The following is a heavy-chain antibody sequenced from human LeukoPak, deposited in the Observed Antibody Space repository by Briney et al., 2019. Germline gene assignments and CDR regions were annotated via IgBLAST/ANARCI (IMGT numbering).Heavy chain of an antibody. CDR1: GYTFSGYY. V-gene: IGHV1-2*06. CDR3: ARDREQGPRFDP. D-gene: IGHD1-26*01. Sequence: ASVKVSCKASGYTFSGYYIHWVRQAPGQGLEWMGRINPNGGGTNYAQRFQGRVTMTGDTSITTAYMELSSLTFDDTAVYYCARDREQGPRFDPWGQGTLVTVSS. J-gene: IGHJ5*02. CDR2: INPNGGGT.